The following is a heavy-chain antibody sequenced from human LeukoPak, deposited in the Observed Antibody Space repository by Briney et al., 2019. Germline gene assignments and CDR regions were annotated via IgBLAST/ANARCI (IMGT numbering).Heavy chain of an antibody. CDR2: VYYSGST. D-gene: IGHD2-21*02. CDR3: VREVLTSIKGDFVDYFDN. CDR1: GGSISSSSYY. J-gene: IGHJ4*02. Sequence: SETLSLTCTVSGGSISSSSYYWGWIRQPPGKGLEWIGNVYYSGSTYYNPSLKSRVTMSVDTSKNQFSLNLSSMTAADTAVYYCVREVLTSIKGDFVDYFDNWGEGILVTVSS. V-gene: IGHV4-39*07.